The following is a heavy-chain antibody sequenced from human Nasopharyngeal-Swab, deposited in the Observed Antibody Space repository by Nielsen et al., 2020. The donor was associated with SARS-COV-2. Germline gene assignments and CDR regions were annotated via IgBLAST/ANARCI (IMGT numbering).Heavy chain of an antibody. V-gene: IGHV3-23*01. Sequence: WIRQPPGKGLEWVSTVSGTANRTSYADSVKGRSTISRDNSKNTLYLQMNSLRAEDTALYYCAKDGTPDYDFWSTYYRDSYNYYMDVWGKGTTVTVSS. CDR2: VSGTANRT. CDR3: AKDGTPDYDFWSTYYRDSYNYYMDV. D-gene: IGHD3-3*01. J-gene: IGHJ6*03.